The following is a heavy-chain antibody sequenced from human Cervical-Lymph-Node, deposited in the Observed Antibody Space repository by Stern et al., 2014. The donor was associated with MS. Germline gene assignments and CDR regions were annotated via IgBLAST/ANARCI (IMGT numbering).Heavy chain of an antibody. CDR2: MNPTSGNT. CDR1: GYTFTSYD. J-gene: IGHJ5*02. Sequence: VQLVESGAEVKKPGDSVKVSCKASGYTFTSYDINWVRHATGQGLEWMGWMNPTSGNTGYAQKFQGRVTMTRNTSISTAYMELRSLISDDTGVYDCGRGSRAFDPWGQGTLVTVSS. V-gene: IGHV1-8*01. CDR3: GRGSRAFDP.